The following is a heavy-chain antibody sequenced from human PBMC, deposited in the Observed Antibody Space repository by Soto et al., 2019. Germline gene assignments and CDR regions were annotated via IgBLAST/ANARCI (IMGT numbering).Heavy chain of an antibody. D-gene: IGHD3-22*01. Sequence: ASVKVSCKASGYIFTTYAMHWVRQAPGQRLEWMVCINVGNGNTKYSQKFQGRVTITRDTSASTAHMELSSLRSEDTAVYYCAHDSSGYLDYWGQGTLVNVSS. CDR3: AHDSSGYLDY. J-gene: IGHJ4*02. V-gene: IGHV1-3*01. CDR2: INVGNGNT. CDR1: GYIFTTYA.